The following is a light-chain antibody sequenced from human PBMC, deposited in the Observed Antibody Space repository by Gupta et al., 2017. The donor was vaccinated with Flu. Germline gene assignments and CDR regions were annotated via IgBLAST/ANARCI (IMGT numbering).Light chain of an antibody. V-gene: IGLV2-14*01. J-gene: IGLJ2*01. CDR1: SSDVGGFNS. Sequence: QSALTQPPSVSGSPGHSLTISCTGTSSDVGGFNSVSGYQQHPGKAPKLMIYEVRTRPSGVSNRFSGSKSGNTASLTISGLQAEDEADYYCSSYTSSSTVVFGGGTKLTVL. CDR2: EVR. CDR3: SSYTSSSTVV.